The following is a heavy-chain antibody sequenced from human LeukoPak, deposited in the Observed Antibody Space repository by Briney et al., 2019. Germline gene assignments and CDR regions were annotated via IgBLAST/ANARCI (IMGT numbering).Heavy chain of an antibody. V-gene: IGHV3-48*01. CDR3: AREATVVTPALNYFDY. CDR2: ISSSGSTI. Sequence: GGSLRLSCTASGFTFGSCSMNWIRLAPGKGLEWVSYISSSGSTIYYADSVKGRFTISRDNAKNSLYLQMNSLRAEDTAVYYCAREATVVTPALNYFDYWGQGTLVTVSS. D-gene: IGHD4-23*01. CDR1: GFTFGSCS. J-gene: IGHJ4*02.